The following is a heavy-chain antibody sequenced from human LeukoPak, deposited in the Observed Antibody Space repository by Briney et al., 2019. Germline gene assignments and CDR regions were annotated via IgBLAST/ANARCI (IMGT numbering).Heavy chain of an antibody. CDR3: AKGSYQVPKRADDPFDI. CDR2: ISDSGDTT. Sequence: GGSLRLSCAASGFTFSDYYMSWIRQAPWKGLEWVSAISDSGDTTDYADSVKGRFTISRDNAKDTLYLQMNSLRADDTAVYYCAKGSYQVPKRADDPFDIWGQGTMVTVSS. D-gene: IGHD3-10*01. J-gene: IGHJ3*02. CDR1: GFTFSDYY. V-gene: IGHV3-23*01.